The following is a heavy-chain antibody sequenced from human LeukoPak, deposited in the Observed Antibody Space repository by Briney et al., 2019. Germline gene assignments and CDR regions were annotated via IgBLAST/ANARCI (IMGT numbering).Heavy chain of an antibody. CDR1: GFTFSSYA. CDR3: AKCSGGSCYSGYFDY. Sequence: PGGSLRLSCAASGFTFSSYAMSWVRQAPGKGLKWVSAISGSGGSTYYADSVKGRFTISRDNSKNTLYLQMNSLRAEDTAVYYCAKCSGGSCYSGYFDYWGQGTLVTVSS. V-gene: IGHV3-23*01. J-gene: IGHJ4*02. CDR2: ISGSGGST. D-gene: IGHD2-15*01.